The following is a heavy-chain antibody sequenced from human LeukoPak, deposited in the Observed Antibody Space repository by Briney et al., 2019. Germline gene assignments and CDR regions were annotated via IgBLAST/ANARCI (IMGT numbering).Heavy chain of an antibody. CDR2: IYTSGST. D-gene: IGHD3-9*01. Sequence: PSETLSLTCTVSGGSICSYYWSWIRQPAGKGLEWIGHIYTSGSTNYNPSLKSRVTMSVDTSKNQFSLKLSSVTAADTAVYYCARMAHYDILTGQYNWFDPWGQGTLVTVSS. V-gene: IGHV4-4*07. CDR1: GGSICSYY. J-gene: IGHJ5*02. CDR3: ARMAHYDILTGQYNWFDP.